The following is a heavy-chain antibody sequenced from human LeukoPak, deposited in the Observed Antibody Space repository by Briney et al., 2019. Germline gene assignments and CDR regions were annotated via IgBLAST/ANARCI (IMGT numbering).Heavy chain of an antibody. Sequence: GGPLRLSCAASGFTFDDYAMHWVRQAPGKGLEGVSGISWNSGSIGYADSVKGRFTISRDNAKNSLYLQMNSLRAEDTALYYCAKGPDQWLRVDYFAYWGQGTLVTVSS. V-gene: IGHV3-9*01. J-gene: IGHJ4*02. CDR3: AKGPDQWLRVDYFAY. D-gene: IGHD5-12*01. CDR1: GFTFDDYA. CDR2: ISWNSGSI.